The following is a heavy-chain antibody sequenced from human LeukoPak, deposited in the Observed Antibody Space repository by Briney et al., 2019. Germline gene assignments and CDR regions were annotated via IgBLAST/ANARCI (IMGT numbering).Heavy chain of an antibody. J-gene: IGHJ3*02. CDR3: AKKGGRDGYSDAFDI. V-gene: IGHV3-23*01. D-gene: IGHD5-24*01. CDR2: ISGSGGST. Sequence: GGSLRLSCAASGFTFSSYAMSWVRQAPGKGLEWVSAISGSGGSTYYADSVKGRFTISRDNSKNTLYLQMNSLRAEGTAVYYCAKKGGRDGYSDAFDIWGQGTMVTVSS. CDR1: GFTFSSYA.